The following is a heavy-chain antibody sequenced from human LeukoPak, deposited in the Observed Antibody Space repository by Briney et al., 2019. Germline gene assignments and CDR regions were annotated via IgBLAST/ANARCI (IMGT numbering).Heavy chain of an antibody. CDR2: IYPGDSDI. D-gene: IGHD3-22*01. Sequence: GESLKISCKGAAYSFTSYWVRWLRQMAGKRLEWMGIIYPGDSDIRYSPAFDSQVTISADKSITTAYLQWSSLKASDTAMYYCARATYDSSGYYLNHFDYWGQGTLVTVSS. CDR3: ARATYDSSGYYLNHFDY. V-gene: IGHV5-51*01. J-gene: IGHJ4*02. CDR1: AYSFTSYW.